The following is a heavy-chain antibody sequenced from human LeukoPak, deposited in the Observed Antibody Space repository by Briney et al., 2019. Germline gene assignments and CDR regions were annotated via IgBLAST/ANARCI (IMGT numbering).Heavy chain of an antibody. D-gene: IGHD2-21*01. CDR2: IYTSGST. V-gene: IGHV4-4*07. J-gene: IGHJ6*01. Sequence: WIRQPXXXGLEWIGRIYTSGSTNYNPSLKSRVTMSVDTSKNQFSLKLSSMTAADTAVYYCARVMVVGITVYGMDVWGQGTTVTVSS. CDR3: ARVMVVGITVYGMDV.